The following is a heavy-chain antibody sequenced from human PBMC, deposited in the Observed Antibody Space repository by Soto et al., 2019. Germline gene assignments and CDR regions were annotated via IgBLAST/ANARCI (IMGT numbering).Heavy chain of an antibody. Sequence: PGESLKISCAGSGYIFTNYWLGWVRQMPGKGLEWMGIVNPDDSTTTYSQSFQGQVSISADKSVRITYLQWSSLKDSDTATYYCVRRFCSVISCRLNWFDPCGQGSLVTVSS. CDR2: VNPDDSTT. CDR3: VRRFCSVISCRLNWFDP. V-gene: IGHV5-51*01. J-gene: IGHJ5*02. CDR1: GYIFTNYW. D-gene: IGHD2-15*01.